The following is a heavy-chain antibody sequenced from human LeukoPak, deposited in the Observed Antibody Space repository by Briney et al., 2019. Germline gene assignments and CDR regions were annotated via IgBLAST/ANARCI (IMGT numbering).Heavy chain of an antibody. D-gene: IGHD1-1*01. CDR1: GFTFSSYG. CDR3: AKGMILDRGGGYYFDY. J-gene: IGHJ4*02. V-gene: IGHV3-30*18. CDR2: ISYDGSNK. Sequence: GGSLRLSCAASGFTFSSYGMHWVRQAPGKGLERVAVISYDGSNKYYADSVKGRFTISRDNSKNTLYLQMNSLRAEDTAVYYCAKGMILDRGGGYYFDYWGQGTLVTVSS.